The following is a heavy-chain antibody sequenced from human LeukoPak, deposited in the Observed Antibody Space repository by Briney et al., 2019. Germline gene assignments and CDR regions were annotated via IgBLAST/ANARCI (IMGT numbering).Heavy chain of an antibody. CDR1: GGTFSSYA. D-gene: IGHD2-2*01. Sequence: ASVKVSCKASGGTFSSYAISWVRQAPGQGLEWMGRIIPILGIANYAQKFQGRVTITADKSTSTAYMELSSLRSEDTAVYYCAGVRYCSSTSCPHEAFDIWGQGTMVTVSS. J-gene: IGHJ3*02. V-gene: IGHV1-69*04. CDR2: IIPILGIA. CDR3: AGVRYCSSTSCPHEAFDI.